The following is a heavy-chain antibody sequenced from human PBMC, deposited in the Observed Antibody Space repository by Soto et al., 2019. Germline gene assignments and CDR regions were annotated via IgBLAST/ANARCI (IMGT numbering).Heavy chain of an antibody. D-gene: IGHD4-17*01. Sequence: EVQLVESGGGLVKPGGSLRLSCAASGFTFSNAWMSWVRQAPGKGLEWVGRIKSKTDGGTTDYAAPVKGRFTISRDYTKNTLYLKMNSLKTEDTAVYYCTTRGGVTTSWFDPWGQGTLVTVSS. V-gene: IGHV3-15*01. CDR1: GFTFSNAW. J-gene: IGHJ5*02. CDR2: IKSKTDGGTT. CDR3: TTRGGVTTSWFDP.